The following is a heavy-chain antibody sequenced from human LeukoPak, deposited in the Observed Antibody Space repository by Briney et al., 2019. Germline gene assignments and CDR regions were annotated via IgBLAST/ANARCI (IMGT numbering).Heavy chain of an antibody. D-gene: IGHD6-13*01. V-gene: IGHV4-59*01. CDR3: ARVTGYMTEDYFDY. CDR1: GGSIDSYY. Sequence: SETLSLTCTVSGGSIDSYYWSWVRQFPGKGLEWMGYIYYTGSTNYNPSLKSRVTISVDTSKNQFSLRLSSVTAADTAVYYCARVTGYMTEDYFDYWGQGTLITVSS. J-gene: IGHJ4*02. CDR2: IYYTGST.